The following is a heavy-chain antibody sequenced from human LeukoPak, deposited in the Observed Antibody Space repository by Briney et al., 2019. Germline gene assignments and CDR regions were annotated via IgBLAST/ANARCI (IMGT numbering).Heavy chain of an antibody. Sequence: PGGSLRLSRAASGFTFSSYAMHWVRQAPGKGLEWVAVISYDGSNKYYADSVKGQFTISRDNSKNTLYLQMNSLRAEDTAVYYCAREGFFATYDYWGQGTLVTVSS. CDR3: AREGFFATYDY. V-gene: IGHV3-30*04. D-gene: IGHD3-3*01. J-gene: IGHJ4*02. CDR1: GFTFSSYA. CDR2: ISYDGSNK.